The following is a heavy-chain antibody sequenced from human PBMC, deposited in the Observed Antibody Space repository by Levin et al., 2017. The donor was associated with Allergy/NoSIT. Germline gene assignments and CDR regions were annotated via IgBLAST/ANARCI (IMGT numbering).Heavy chain of an antibody. J-gene: IGHJ4*02. CDR2: ISGSGDAT. CDR3: AKDDGFKWELRENFDY. Sequence: PGGSLRLSCAASGFTFSTCPMSWVRQAPGKGLEWVSTISGSGDATYYAGSVKGRFTISRDNSKNTLYLQMNSLRVEDTAVFYCAKDDGFKWELRENFDYWGQGTLITVSS. V-gene: IGHV3-23*01. D-gene: IGHD1-26*01. CDR1: GFTFSTCP.